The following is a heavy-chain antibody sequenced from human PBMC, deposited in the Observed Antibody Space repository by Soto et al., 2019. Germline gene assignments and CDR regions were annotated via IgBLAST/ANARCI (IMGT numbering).Heavy chain of an antibody. V-gene: IGHV3-11*01. J-gene: IGHJ4*02. CDR1: GFTFSDYY. CDR2: ISSSGSTI. D-gene: IGHD3-10*01. CDR3: ARSPPLWRVFTYYFDY. Sequence: QVQLVESGGGLVKPGGSLRLSCAASGFTFSDYYMSWIRQAPGKGLEWVSYISSSGSTIYYADSVKGRFTISRDNAKNXLYLQMNSLRAEDTAVYYCARSPPLWRVFTYYFDYWGQGTLVTVSS.